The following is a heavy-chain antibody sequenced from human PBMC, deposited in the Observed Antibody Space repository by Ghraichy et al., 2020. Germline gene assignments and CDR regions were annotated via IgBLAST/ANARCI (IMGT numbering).Heavy chain of an antibody. CDR2: ISSSSSYI. Sequence: ESLNISCAASGFTFSSYSMNWVRQAPGKGLEWVSSISSSSSYIYYADSVKGRFTISRDNAKNSLYLQMNSLRAEDTAVYYCAREEATVVSGDYYYGMDVWGQGTTVTVSS. CDR1: GFTFSSYS. V-gene: IGHV3-21*01. J-gene: IGHJ6*02. CDR3: AREEATVVSGDYYYGMDV. D-gene: IGHD4-23*01.